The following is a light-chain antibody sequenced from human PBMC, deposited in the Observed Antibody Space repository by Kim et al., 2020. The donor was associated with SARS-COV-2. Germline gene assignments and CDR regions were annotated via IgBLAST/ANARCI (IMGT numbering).Light chain of an antibody. CDR1: QGISTW. CDR3: QQANSFPLT. CDR2: GAF. V-gene: IGKV1-12*01. Sequence: ASVGDKVTITCRASQGISTWLAWYQQKPGKAPKLLIYGAFNLQSGVPSRFSGSGSETDITLTISSLQPEDFASYYCQQANSFPLTFGGGTKVDIK. J-gene: IGKJ4*01.